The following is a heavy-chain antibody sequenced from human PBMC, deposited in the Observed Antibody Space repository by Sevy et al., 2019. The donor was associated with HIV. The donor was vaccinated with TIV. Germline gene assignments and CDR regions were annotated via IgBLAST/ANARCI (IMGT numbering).Heavy chain of an antibody. Sequence: GGSLRLSCAASGFTFDDYAMHWVRQAPGKGLEWVSGISWNSGSIGYADSVKGRFTISRDNAKNSLYLQMNSLRAEDTALNYCAKDRYGGNRYYFDYWGQGTLVTVSS. V-gene: IGHV3-9*01. J-gene: IGHJ4*02. CDR2: ISWNSGSI. CDR3: AKDRYGGNRYYFDY. D-gene: IGHD2-15*01. CDR1: GFTFDDYA.